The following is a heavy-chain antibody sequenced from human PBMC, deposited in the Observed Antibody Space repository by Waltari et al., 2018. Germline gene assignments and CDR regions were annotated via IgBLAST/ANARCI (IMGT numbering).Heavy chain of an antibody. CDR2: IYISGNS. CDR3: ARDSSGWHDIDY. J-gene: IGHJ4*02. Sequence: QVHLQESGPGLVKPSETLSLTCTVSGGSITSYYWTWIRQPAGKGLEWIGRIYISGNSNYNPSRKSRVTMSMDRSKNQFSLNLSSVTAADTAMYYCARDSSGWHDIDYWGQGTLVTVSS. D-gene: IGHD6-19*01. CDR1: GGSITSYY. V-gene: IGHV4-4*07.